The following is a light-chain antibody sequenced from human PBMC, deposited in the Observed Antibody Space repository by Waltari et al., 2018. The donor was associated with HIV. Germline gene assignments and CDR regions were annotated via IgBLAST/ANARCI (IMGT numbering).Light chain of an antibody. V-gene: IGLV1-40*01. Sequence: QSVLAPPPSASGAPVQKVTISCPGSTSHLGADDALHWYQQLPGRAPKVLIYGNNKRPSGIPDRFSGSKSGTSASLAITGLQSDDEADYYCHSYDSGLGALFGGGTKVTVL. CDR3: HSYDSGLGAL. CDR1: TSHLGADDA. CDR2: GNN. J-gene: IGLJ3*02.